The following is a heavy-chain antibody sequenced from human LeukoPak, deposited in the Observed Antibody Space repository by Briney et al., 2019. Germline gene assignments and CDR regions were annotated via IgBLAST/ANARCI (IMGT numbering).Heavy chain of an antibody. CDR2: INHSGST. J-gene: IGHJ5*02. D-gene: IGHD5-12*01. CDR1: GGSFSGYY. V-gene: IGHV4-34*01. CDR3: ARGGSKRWLPRGWLDP. Sequence: SETLSLTCAVYGGSFSGYYWSWIRQPPGKGLEWIGEINHSGSTNYNPSLKSRVTISVDTSKNQFSLKLSSVTAADTAVYYCARGGSKRWLPRGWLDPWGQGTLVTVSS.